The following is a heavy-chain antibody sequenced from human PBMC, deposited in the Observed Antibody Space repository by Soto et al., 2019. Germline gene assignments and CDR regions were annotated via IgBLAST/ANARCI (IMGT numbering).Heavy chain of an antibody. CDR3: GRDHFYSSGWYHGMDV. J-gene: IGHJ6*02. CDR1: GYTFTSYY. Sequence: ASVKVSCKASGYTFTSYYMHWVRQAPGQGLEWMGIINPSGGSTSYAQKFQGRVTMTRDTSTSTVYMELSSLRSEDTAVYYCGRDHFYSSGWYHGMDVWAQGTTVTVSS. CDR2: INPSGGST. D-gene: IGHD6-19*01. V-gene: IGHV1-46*01.